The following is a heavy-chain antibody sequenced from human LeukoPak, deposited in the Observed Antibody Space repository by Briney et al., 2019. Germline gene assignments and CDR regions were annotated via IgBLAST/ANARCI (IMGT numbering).Heavy chain of an antibody. CDR2: ITSNSFYV. Sequence: GGSLRLSCAASGFTFSAYDMNWVRQTPGKGLEWVSSITSNSFYVYYADSLRGRFTISRDNAKNSLYLQMNSLRADDTAVYYCARWVVGALKTGAFDIWAQGTMVSVSS. D-gene: IGHD2-15*01. V-gene: IGHV3-21*06. CDR3: ARWVVGALKTGAFDI. J-gene: IGHJ3*02. CDR1: GFTFSAYD.